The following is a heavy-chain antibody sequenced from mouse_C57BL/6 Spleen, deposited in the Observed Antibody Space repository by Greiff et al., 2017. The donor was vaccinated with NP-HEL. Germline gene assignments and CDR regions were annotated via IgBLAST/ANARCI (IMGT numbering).Heavy chain of an antibody. D-gene: IGHD1-1*01. CDR1: GFTFSDYG. Sequence: EVKVEESGGGLVKPGGSLKLSCAASGFTFSDYGMHWVRQAPEKGLAWVAYISSGSSTIYYADTVKGRFTISRDNAKNTLFLKMTSLRSEDTAMYYCAKNYGSSYVGYWGQGTTLTVSS. CDR2: ISSGSSTI. CDR3: AKNYGSSYVGY. V-gene: IGHV5-17*01. J-gene: IGHJ2*01.